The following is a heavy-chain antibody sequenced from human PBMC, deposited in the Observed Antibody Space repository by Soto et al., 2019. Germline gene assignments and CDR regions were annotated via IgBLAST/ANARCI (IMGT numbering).Heavy chain of an antibody. J-gene: IGHJ6*02. Sequence: ASVKVSCKASGYTFTSYYINWVRQATGQGLEWMGWMNPNSGNTGYAQKFQGRVTMTRNTSISTAYMELSSLRSEDTAVYYCARSYYDFASGYYYGMDVWGQGTTVNVSS. D-gene: IGHD3-3*01. CDR1: GYTFTSYY. CDR2: MNPNSGNT. V-gene: IGHV1-8*01. CDR3: ARSYYDFASGYYYGMDV.